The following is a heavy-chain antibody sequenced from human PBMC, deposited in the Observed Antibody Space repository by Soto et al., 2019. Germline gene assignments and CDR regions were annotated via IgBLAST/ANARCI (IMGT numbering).Heavy chain of an antibody. V-gene: IGHV1-69*10. J-gene: IGHJ6*02. CDR3: VLGGDIVATNLYYCGMDV. CDR2: IIPILGIA. D-gene: IGHD5-12*01. Sequence: ASVKVSCKASGGTFSSYAISWVRQAPGQGLEWMGGIIPILGIANYAQKFQGRVTITADKSTSTAYMELSSLRSEDTAVYYCVLGGDIVATNLYYCGMDVWGQGTTVTVSS. CDR1: GGTFSSYA.